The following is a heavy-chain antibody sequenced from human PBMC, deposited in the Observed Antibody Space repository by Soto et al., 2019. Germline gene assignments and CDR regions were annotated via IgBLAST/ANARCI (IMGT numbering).Heavy chain of an antibody. CDR1: RFTFSSYW. CDR2: INSDGSST. J-gene: IGHJ4*02. V-gene: IGHV3-74*01. Sequence: EVQLVESGGGLVQPGGSLRLSCAASRFTFSSYWMHWVRQAPGKGLVWVSRINSDGSSTSYADSVKGRFTISRDNAKNTLYLQMNSLRAEDTAVYYCARAIVPYGDYGFDYWGQGTLVTVSS. D-gene: IGHD4-17*01. CDR3: ARAIVPYGDYGFDY.